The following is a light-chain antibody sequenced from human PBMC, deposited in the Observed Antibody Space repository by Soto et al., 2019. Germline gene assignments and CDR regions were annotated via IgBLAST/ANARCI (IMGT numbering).Light chain of an antibody. Sequence: QSALTQPASVSGSPGQSSTISCTGTSSDIGGYNYVSWYQQHPGKAPKLIIYDDRYRPSGVSNRFSGSKSGNTASLTISGLQAEDEADYYCSSYISSSTLDVVFGGGTKLTVL. CDR1: SSDIGGYNY. V-gene: IGLV2-14*01. CDR2: DDR. CDR3: SSYISSSTLDVV. J-gene: IGLJ2*01.